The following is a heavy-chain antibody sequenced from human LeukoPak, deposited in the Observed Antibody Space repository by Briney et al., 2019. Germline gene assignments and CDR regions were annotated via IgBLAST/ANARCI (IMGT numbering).Heavy chain of an antibody. V-gene: IGHV3-48*01. CDR1: GFTFSTYS. CDR2: INNSSSTI. J-gene: IGHJ1*01. Sequence: PGGSLRLSCAASGFTFSTYSMNWVRQAPGKGLEWVSYINNSSSTIYYADSVEGRFTISRDNAKNSLYLQMNSLRAEDTAVYYCARGVPAAIGYFQHWGQGTLVTVSS. D-gene: IGHD2-2*02. CDR3: ARGVPAAIGYFQH.